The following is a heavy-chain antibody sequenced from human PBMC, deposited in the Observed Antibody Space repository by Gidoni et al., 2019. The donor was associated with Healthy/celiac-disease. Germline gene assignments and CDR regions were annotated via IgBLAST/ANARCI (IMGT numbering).Heavy chain of an antibody. CDR1: GFTFSSYA. V-gene: IGHV3-23*01. CDR2: ISGSGGST. J-gene: IGHJ5*02. CDR3: AKGGSSGWYFRRQFDP. Sequence: EVQLLESGGGLVQPGGSLRLSCAASGFTFSSYAMSWVRQAPGKGLEWVSAISGSGGSTYYADSVKGRFTISRDNSKNTLYLQMNSLRAEDTAVYYCAKGGSSGWYFRRQFDPWGQGTLVTVSS. D-gene: IGHD6-19*01.